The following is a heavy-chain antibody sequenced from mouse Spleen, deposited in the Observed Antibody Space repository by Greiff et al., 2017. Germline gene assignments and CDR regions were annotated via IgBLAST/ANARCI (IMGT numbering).Heavy chain of an antibody. CDR1: GYTFTDYN. D-gene: IGHD2-4*01. CDR3: ARRAYDYDEGGAMDY. V-gene: IGHV1-18*01. Sequence: EVKLQESGPELVKPGASVKIPCKASGYTFTDYNMDWVKQSHGKSLEWIGDINPNNGGTIYNQKFKGKATLTVEKSSSTVYLELSRLTSDDSAVYYCARRAYDYDEGGAMDYWGQGTSVTVSS. J-gene: IGHJ4*01. CDR2: INPNNGGT.